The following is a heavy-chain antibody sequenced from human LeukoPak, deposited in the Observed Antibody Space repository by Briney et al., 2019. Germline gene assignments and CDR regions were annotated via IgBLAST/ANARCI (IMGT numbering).Heavy chain of an antibody. J-gene: IGHJ4*02. D-gene: IGHD2-2*01. Sequence: PRGSLRLSCAASGFTFSGFSMNWVRQAPGRGLEWVAFISDSGSPIYYADSVRGRFTISRDNADNSLYLQMNSLRAEDSAVYFCARNKRASQYYFDYWGQGALVTVSS. CDR1: GFTFSGFS. CDR2: ISDSGSPI. CDR3: ARNKRASQYYFDY. V-gene: IGHV3-48*01.